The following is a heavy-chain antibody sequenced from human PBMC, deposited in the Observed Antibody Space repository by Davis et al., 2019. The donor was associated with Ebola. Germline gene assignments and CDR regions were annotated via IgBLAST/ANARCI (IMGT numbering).Heavy chain of an antibody. Sequence: GGSLRLSCAASGFTFSGYAMHWVRQASGKGLEWVGRIRSKANSYATAYAASVKGRFTISRDDSKNTAYLQMNSLKTEDTAVYYCTVTTTHDDYWGQGTLVTVSS. CDR3: TVTTTHDDY. J-gene: IGHJ4*02. CDR1: GFTFSGYA. CDR2: IRSKANSYAT. V-gene: IGHV3-73*01. D-gene: IGHD4-11*01.